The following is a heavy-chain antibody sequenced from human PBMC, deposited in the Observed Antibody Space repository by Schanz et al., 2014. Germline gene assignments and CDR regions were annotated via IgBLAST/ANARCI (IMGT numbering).Heavy chain of an antibody. Sequence: EAHLVESGGGLVKPGGSLTLSCAASGFTFSSYAMSWVRQAPGKGLEWVSTIGTSGGTNYAESVKGRFTISRDNSKNTLYLQMNSLRAEDTAVYFCAKIERNEDWGQGTLVTVSS. V-gene: IGHV3-23*04. CDR2: IGTSGGT. CDR3: AKIERNED. CDR1: GFTFSSYA. D-gene: IGHD1-1*01. J-gene: IGHJ4*02.